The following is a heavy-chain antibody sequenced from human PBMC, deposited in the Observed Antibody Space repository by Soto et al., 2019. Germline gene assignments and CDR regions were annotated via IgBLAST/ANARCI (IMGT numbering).Heavy chain of an antibody. Sequence: GSLRLSCAASGFTFRNYWMSWVRQAAGRGLEWVANTNRDGSQAYYVDSVKGRFTISRDNAKNSIYLQMDSLRADDTAVYYCARDRSPLVYGDKSFDYWGQGTLVTVSS. CDR1: GFTFRNYW. CDR2: TNRDGSQA. V-gene: IGHV3-7*01. D-gene: IGHD4-17*01. CDR3: ARDRSPLVYGDKSFDY. J-gene: IGHJ4*02.